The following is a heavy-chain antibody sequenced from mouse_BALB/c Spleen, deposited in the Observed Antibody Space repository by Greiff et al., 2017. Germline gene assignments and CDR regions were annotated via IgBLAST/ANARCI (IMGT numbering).Heavy chain of an antibody. V-gene: IGHV1-4*01. CDR2: INPSSGYT. D-gene: IGHD1-1*01. J-gene: IGHJ3*01. CDR1: GYTFTSYT. CDR3: ARSWDYGSPWFAY. Sequence: VQLQQSGAELARPGASVKMSCKASGYTFTSYTMHWVKQRPGQGLEWIGYINPSSGYTNYNQKFKDKATLTADKSSSTAYMQLSSLTSEDSAVYYCARSWDYGSPWFAYWGQGTLVTVSA.